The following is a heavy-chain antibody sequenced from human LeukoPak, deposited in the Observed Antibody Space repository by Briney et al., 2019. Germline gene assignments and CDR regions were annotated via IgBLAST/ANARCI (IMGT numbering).Heavy chain of an antibody. V-gene: IGHV3-64*01. J-gene: IGHJ4*02. Sequence: PGGSLRLSCAASGFTFSSYAMHWVRQAPGKGLEYVSAISSNGGSTYYANSVKGRFTISRDNSKNTLYLQMGSLRAEDMAVYYCARGRGRTAMGPFLYDYWGQGTLVTVSS. CDR1: GFTFSSYA. D-gene: IGHD5-18*01. CDR2: ISSNGGST. CDR3: ARGRGRTAMGPFLYDY.